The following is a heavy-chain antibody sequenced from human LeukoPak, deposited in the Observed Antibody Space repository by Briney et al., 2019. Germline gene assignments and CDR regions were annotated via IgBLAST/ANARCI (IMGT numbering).Heavy chain of an antibody. J-gene: IGHJ6*03. CDR3: AKVMPPGRIRFYSYYMDV. Sequence: GGSLRLSCAASGFTFSGYGMHWVRQAQGKGLEWVAFIRYDGSNEYYADSVKGRFTISRDKSKNTLSLQMNGLRVEDTAVYYCAKVMPPGRIRFYSYYMDVWGKGTTVTVS. V-gene: IGHV3-30*02. D-gene: IGHD2-15*01. CDR2: IRYDGSNE. CDR1: GFTFSGYG.